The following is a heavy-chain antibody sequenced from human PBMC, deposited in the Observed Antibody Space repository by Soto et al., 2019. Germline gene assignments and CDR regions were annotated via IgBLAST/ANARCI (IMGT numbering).Heavy chain of an antibody. D-gene: IGHD3-22*01. Sequence: PGESLKISCKGSGYRFTSYWIGWVRQMPGKGLEWMGIIYPGDSDTRYSPSFQGQVTISADKSISTAYLQWSSLKASDTAMYYCARSSYYYDSSGYGSWFDPWGQGTLVTVSS. CDR1: GYRFTSYW. CDR2: IYPGDSDT. CDR3: ARSSYYYDSSGYGSWFDP. J-gene: IGHJ5*02. V-gene: IGHV5-51*01.